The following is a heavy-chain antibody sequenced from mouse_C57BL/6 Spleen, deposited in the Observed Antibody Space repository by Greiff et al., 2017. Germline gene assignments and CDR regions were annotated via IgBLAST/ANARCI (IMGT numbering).Heavy chain of an antibody. J-gene: IGHJ2*01. V-gene: IGHV1-74*01. CDR1: GYTFTSYW. Sequence: VQLQQPGAELVKPGASVKVSCKASGYTFTSYWMHWVKQRPGQGLEWIGRIHPSDSDTNYNQKFKGKATLTVDKSSSTAYMQLSSLTSEDTAVYYCAIEEARSCGSGYEGVDYWGQGTTLTVSS. D-gene: IGHD1-1*01. CDR2: IHPSDSDT. CDR3: AIEEARSCGSGYEGVDY.